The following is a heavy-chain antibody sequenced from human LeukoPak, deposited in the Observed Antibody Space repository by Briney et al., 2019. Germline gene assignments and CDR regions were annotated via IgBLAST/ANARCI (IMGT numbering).Heavy chain of an antibody. Sequence: ASVKVSCKASGYTFISYGLSWVRQAPGQGLEWIGWISSYNGNTNYAQKFQGRVTMTTDTSTSTAYMDLRSLRSDDTAVYYCARDLREQLDYYGMDVWGQGTTVTVSS. D-gene: IGHD6-6*01. J-gene: IGHJ6*02. V-gene: IGHV1-18*01. CDR2: ISSYNGNT. CDR1: GYTFISYG. CDR3: ARDLREQLDYYGMDV.